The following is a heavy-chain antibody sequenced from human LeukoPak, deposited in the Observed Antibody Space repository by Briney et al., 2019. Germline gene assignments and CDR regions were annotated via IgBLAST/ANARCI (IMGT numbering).Heavy chain of an antibody. CDR2: ITASGGTT. D-gene: IGHD6-6*01. J-gene: IGHJ4*02. V-gene: IGHV3-23*01. CDR3: ARKGSSSGGTNFDF. CDR1: GFAFSSYA. Sequence: GSLRLSCAASGFAFSSYAMSWVRQAPGKGLEWVSGITASGGTTIYADSVKGRFTISRDNSKNTVYLQLNSLRVDDAAVYYCARKGSSSGGTNFDFWGQGTLVTGSS.